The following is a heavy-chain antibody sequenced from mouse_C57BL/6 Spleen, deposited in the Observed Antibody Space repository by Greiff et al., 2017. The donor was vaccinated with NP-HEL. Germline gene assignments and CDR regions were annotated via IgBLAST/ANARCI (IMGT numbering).Heavy chain of an antibody. V-gene: IGHV7-3*01. J-gene: IGHJ1*03. CDR2: IRNKANGYTT. CDR3: VSPRDYGSRLYSYFEV. CDR1: GFTFTDYY. D-gene: IGHD1-1*01. Sequence: EVMLVESGGGLVQPGGSLSLSCAASGFTFTDYYMSWVRQPPGKALEWLGFIRNKANGYTTEYSASVKGRFTISRDNSQSILYLQLNALRAEASATHNCVSPRDYGSRLYSYFEVWGTGTTVTVSS.